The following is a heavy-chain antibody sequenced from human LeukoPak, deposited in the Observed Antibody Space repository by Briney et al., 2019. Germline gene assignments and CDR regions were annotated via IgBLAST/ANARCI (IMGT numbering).Heavy chain of an antibody. J-gene: IGHJ4*02. Sequence: PGGSLRLSCAASGFXFSSYWTHWVRQAPGKGLVWVSGINSDGSRKSYADSVKGRFTIFRDNAKNTLYLQMNSLRAEDTAVYYCARGAGGYFDYWGQGTLVTVSS. CDR1: GFXFSSYW. CDR3: ARGAGGYFDY. V-gene: IGHV3-74*01. CDR2: INSDGSRK. D-gene: IGHD6-19*01.